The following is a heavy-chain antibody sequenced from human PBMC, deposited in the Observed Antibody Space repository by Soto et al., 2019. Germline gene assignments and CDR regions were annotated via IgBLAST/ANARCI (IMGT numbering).Heavy chain of an antibody. J-gene: IGHJ6*02. Sequence: PSETLSLTCTVSGCSISSSSYYWGWIRQPPGKGLEWIGSIYYSGSTYYNPSLKSRVTISVDTSKNQFSLKLSSVTAADTAVYYCAREREALQLWSIYYYGMDVWGQGTTVTVSS. CDR2: IYYSGST. V-gene: IGHV4-39*02. CDR3: AREREALQLWSIYYYGMDV. CDR1: GCSISSSSYY. D-gene: IGHD5-18*01.